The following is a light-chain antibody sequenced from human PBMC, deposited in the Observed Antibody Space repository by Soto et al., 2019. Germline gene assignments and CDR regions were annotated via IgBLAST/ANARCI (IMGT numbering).Light chain of an antibody. CDR3: CSYSGSDSLL. V-gene: IGLV2-11*01. CDR2: DVS. CDR1: SSDVGSYNY. Sequence: QSALTQPRSVSGSPGESVTISCSGTSSDVGSYNYVSWYQQYPGKAPKVMIYDVSERPSEVPVRFSGYKSGNTASLTISGLPAEDEAEYFWCSYSGSDSLLFGGGTKLTVL. J-gene: IGLJ3*02.